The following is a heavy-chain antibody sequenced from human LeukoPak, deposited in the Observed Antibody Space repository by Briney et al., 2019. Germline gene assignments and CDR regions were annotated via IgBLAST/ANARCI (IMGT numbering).Heavy chain of an antibody. CDR3: ATKGYCSSTSCYAAAFDI. CDR1: GYTLTELS. CDR2: FDPEDGEA. Sequence: ASVKVSCKVSGYTLTELSMHWVRQAPGKGLEWMGGFDPEDGEAIYAQKFQGRVTMTEDTSTDTAYMELSSLRSEDTAVYYCATKGYCSSTSCYAAAFDIWGQGTMVTVSS. D-gene: IGHD2-2*01. J-gene: IGHJ3*02. V-gene: IGHV1-24*01.